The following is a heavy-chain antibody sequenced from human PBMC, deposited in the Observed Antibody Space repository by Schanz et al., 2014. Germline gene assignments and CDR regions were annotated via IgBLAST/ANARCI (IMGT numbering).Heavy chain of an antibody. CDR3: AKSYDPSGYSGFDY. D-gene: IGHD3-22*01. V-gene: IGHV3-30*18. J-gene: IGHJ4*02. CDR1: GFSFSDYG. Sequence: QVQLVESGGGVVQPGRSLRLSCAGSGFSFSDYGMHWVRQAPGRGLEWVAVISYHGSERYYADSVKGRFTISRDNSKNTLYLQMNSMRTEATAVYFCAKSYDPSGYSGFDYWGQGTLVTVSS. CDR2: ISYHGSER.